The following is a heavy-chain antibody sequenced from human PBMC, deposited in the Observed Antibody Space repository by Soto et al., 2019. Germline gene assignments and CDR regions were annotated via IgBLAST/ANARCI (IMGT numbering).Heavy chain of an antibody. V-gene: IGHV1-69*01. CDR3: AIPRDSGLNNWFDP. CDR2: IIPIFGTA. D-gene: IGHD3-10*01. CDR1: GGTFSSYA. J-gene: IGHJ5*02. Sequence: QVQLVQSGAEVKKPGSSVKVSCKASGGTFSSYAISWVRQAPGQGLEWMGGIIPIFGTANYAQKFQGRVTINADDSTSTASMELSSLRPEDTAVYYCAIPRDSGLNNWFDPWGQGTLVTVSS.